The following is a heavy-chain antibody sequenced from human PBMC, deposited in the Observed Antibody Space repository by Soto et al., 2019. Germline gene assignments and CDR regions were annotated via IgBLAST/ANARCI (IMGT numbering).Heavy chain of an antibody. CDR2: IYWDDDK. Sequence: QITLKESGPTLVKPTQTLTLTCTFSGFSLSTSGVGVGWIRQPPGKALEWLALIYWDDDKRYSPSLKSRLTITKDTPKTQVVLTRTNMDPVDTATYYCAHSAYSSSWYGVLVDYWGQGTLVTVSS. CDR3: AHSAYSSSWYGVLVDY. J-gene: IGHJ4*02. V-gene: IGHV2-5*02. D-gene: IGHD6-13*01. CDR1: GFSLSTSGVG.